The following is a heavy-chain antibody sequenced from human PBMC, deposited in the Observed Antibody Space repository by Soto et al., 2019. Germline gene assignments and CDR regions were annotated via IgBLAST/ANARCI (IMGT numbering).Heavy chain of an antibody. J-gene: IGHJ4*02. CDR1: GGTFGSDA. CDR3: ARSKRTGYKHYFDF. CDR2: VIPAFGSA. D-gene: IGHD3-9*01. V-gene: IGHV1-69*01. Sequence: QVQLVQSGAEVKKPGSSVKISCKTYGGTFGSDAVGWVRQAPGQGLVWVGGVIPAFGSATYAERFQGRVTITADESTVTTYMELRSLISADTAVYYCARSKRTGYKHYFDFWGQGSLVTVSS.